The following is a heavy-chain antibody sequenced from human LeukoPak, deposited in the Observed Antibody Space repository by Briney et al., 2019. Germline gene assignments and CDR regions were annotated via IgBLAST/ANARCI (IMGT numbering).Heavy chain of an antibody. J-gene: IGHJ4*02. D-gene: IGHD6-19*01. Sequence: SETLSLTCTVSGYSISSGYYWGWIRQPPGKGLEWTGSIDHSGSTYYNPSLKSRITISVDTSKNQFSLKLSSVTAADTAVYYCARAGSRRGWFDYWGQGTLVTVSS. CDR3: ARAGSRRGWFDY. CDR1: GYSISSGYY. CDR2: IDHSGST. V-gene: IGHV4-38-2*02.